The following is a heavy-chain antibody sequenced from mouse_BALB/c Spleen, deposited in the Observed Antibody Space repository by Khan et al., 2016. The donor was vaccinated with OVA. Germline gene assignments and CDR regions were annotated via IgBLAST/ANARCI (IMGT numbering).Heavy chain of an antibody. CDR1: GYSIASDYA. Sequence: VQLKQSGPGLVKPSQSLSLTCTVTGYSIASDYAWNWIRQFPGNKLEWMGFISYSGNTNYNPSLKSRISITRDTSKNQFFLQLNSVTSEDTATYNCARVYGGSFDYWGQGTTLTVSS. D-gene: IGHD1-1*01. CDR2: ISYSGNT. V-gene: IGHV3-2*02. CDR3: ARVYGGSFDY. J-gene: IGHJ2*01.